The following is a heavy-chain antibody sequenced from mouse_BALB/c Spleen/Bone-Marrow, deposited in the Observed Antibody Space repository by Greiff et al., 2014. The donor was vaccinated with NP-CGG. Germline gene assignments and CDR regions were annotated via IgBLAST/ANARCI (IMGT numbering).Heavy chain of an antibody. J-gene: IGHJ4*01. Sequence: EVQVVESGGGLVKPGGSLKLSCAASGFTFSSYAMSWVRHTPEKRLEWVATISSGGSYTYYPDSVKGRFTISRDNAKNTLYLQMSSLKSEDTAIYYCTKIYYGYDGGYYYAMAYWGQGTSVTVSS. CDR1: GFTFSSYA. CDR3: TKIYYGYDGGYYYAMAY. D-gene: IGHD2-2*01. CDR2: ISSGGSYT. V-gene: IGHV5-6-4*01.